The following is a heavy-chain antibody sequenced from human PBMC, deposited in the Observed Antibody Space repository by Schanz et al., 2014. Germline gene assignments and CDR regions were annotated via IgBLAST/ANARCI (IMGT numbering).Heavy chain of an antibody. CDR3: TRLRRADPNGFDV. CDR1: GGTFSSFG. V-gene: IGHV1-69*02. D-gene: IGHD6-19*01. CDR2: IIPSVGLA. Sequence: VQLEQSGAEVKKPGSSVKVSCKASGGTFSSFGINWVRQAPGQGLEWMGRIIPSVGLAKYEQKFQDKVTITADKSMNITYMELSSLGTEDTAVYYCTRLRRADPNGFDVWGQGTTVTVS. J-gene: IGHJ6*02.